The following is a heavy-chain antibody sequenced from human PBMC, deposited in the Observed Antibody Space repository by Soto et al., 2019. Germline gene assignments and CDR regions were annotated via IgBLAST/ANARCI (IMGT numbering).Heavy chain of an antibody. CDR3: ARGERTSGAGWFDP. Sequence: QVQLVQSGAEVKKPVSSVKFSCKASGGTFISYAISWVRQAPGQGLEWMGGIIPICGTAHYAQKFQGRVTITADESTSTAYMEMSSLRSEDTAVYYCARGERTSGAGWFDPWGQGTLVTVSS. CDR2: IIPICGTA. J-gene: IGHJ5*02. CDR1: GGTFISYA. V-gene: IGHV1-69*01. D-gene: IGHD1-1*01.